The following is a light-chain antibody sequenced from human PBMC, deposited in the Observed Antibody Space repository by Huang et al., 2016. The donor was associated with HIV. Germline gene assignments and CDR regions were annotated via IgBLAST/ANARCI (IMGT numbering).Light chain of an antibody. J-gene: IGKJ2*01. CDR2: GSS. V-gene: IGKV3-15*01. Sequence: ETVLTQSPGTLSASLGGRVTLTCRASQNVHGNLVWYQQTPGQPPRLLMYGSSTRAAGVSGRFSASGSETHFTLTITSLQSDDFGIYYCQQYDSWPPRHTFGQGTRLE. CDR3: QQYDSWPPRHT. CDR1: QNVHGN.